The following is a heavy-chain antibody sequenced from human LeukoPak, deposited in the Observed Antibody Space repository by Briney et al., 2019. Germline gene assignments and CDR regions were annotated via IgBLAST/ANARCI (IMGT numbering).Heavy chain of an antibody. CDR3: AKLMITFGGVIAECFDY. J-gene: IGHJ4*02. CDR1: GFTFSSYA. V-gene: IGHV3-23*01. Sequence: PGGSLRLSCAASGFTFSSYAMSWVRQAPGKGLEWVSAISGSGGSTYYADSVKGRFTISRDNSKNTLYLQMNSLRAEDTAVYYCAKLMITFGGVIAECFDYWGQGTLVTVSS. CDR2: ISGSGGST. D-gene: IGHD3-16*02.